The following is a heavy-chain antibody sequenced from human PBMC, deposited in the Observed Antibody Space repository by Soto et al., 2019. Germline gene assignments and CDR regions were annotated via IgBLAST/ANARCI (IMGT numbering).Heavy chain of an antibody. Sequence: SETLSLPCTGSGGTISSYYWSWIRQPPGKGLEWIGYIYHSGSTYYNPSLKSRVTISVDRSKNQFSLKLSSVTTADTAVYYCASLLAGAHNTAAVHS. CDR1: GGTISSYY. V-gene: IGHV4-59*12. CDR3: ASLLAGAHNTAAVHS. D-gene: IGHD2-2*02. J-gene: IGHJ5*01. CDR2: IYHSGST.